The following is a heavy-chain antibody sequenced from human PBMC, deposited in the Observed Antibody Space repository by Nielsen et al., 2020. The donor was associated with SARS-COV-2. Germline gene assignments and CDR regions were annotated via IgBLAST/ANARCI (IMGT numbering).Heavy chain of an antibody. V-gene: IGHV3-21*04. J-gene: IGHJ3*02. CDR3: ARGITRITMIVVVPQADAFDI. D-gene: IGHD3-22*01. Sequence: VRQAPGKGLAWVSSISSSSSYIYYADSVKGRFTISRDNAKNSLYLQMNSLRAEDTAVYYCARGITRITMIVVVPQADAFDIWGQGTMVTVSS. CDR2: ISSSSSYI.